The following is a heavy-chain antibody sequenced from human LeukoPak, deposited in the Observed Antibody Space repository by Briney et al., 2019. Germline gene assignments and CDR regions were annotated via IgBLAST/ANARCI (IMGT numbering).Heavy chain of an antibody. Sequence: PGGSLRLSCAASGFTFSDYYMSWIRQAPGKGLEWVSYTSSSSSHTNYADSVKGRFTISRDNAKNSLYLQMNSLRAEDTAVYYCARAASRGYSYGFDCWGQGTLVTVSS. CDR3: ARAASRGYSYGFDC. CDR2: TSSSSSHT. D-gene: IGHD5-18*01. J-gene: IGHJ4*02. V-gene: IGHV3-11*05. CDR1: GFTFSDYY.